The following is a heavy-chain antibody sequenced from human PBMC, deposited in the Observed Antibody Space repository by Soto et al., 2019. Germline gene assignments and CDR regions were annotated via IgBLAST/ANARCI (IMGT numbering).Heavy chain of an antibody. CDR2: IYHSGST. D-gene: IGHD2-15*01. J-gene: IGHJ4*02. CDR1: GGSISSGGYS. CDR3: VISFGVAAPGPFDY. V-gene: IGHV4-30-2*05. Sequence: PSETLSLTCAVSGGSISSGGYSWSWIRQPPGKGLEWIGYIYHSGSTYYNPSLKSRVTISVDKSKNQFSLKLSSVTAADTAVYCCVISFGVAAPGPFDYWGQGTLVTVS.